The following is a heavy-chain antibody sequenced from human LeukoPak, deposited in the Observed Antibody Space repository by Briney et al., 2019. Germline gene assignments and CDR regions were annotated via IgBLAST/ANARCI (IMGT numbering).Heavy chain of an antibody. CDR3: ARERGGVVAASTYYYFYIDV. D-gene: IGHD2-15*01. CDR1: GGSISSYY. Sequence: SETLSLTCTVSGGSISSYYWSWIRQPPGKGLEWIGYIYYSGSTNYNPSLKSRVTISVDTSKNQFSLKLSSVTAADTAVYYCARERGGVVAASTYYYFYIDVWGKGTAVTVSS. CDR2: IYYSGST. J-gene: IGHJ6*03. V-gene: IGHV4-59*12.